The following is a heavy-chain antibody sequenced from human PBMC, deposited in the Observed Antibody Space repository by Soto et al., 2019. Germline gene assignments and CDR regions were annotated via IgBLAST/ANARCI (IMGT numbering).Heavy chain of an antibody. D-gene: IGHD6-19*01. V-gene: IGHV1-69*13. Sequence: SVKVSCKASGGTFSSYAISWVRQAPGQGLEWMGRIFPNVGTADYAQKFEGRLSIIADESTSTVFMELSRLISADTAVYFCARARYSSRWGTFDRWGQGTQVTVSS. CDR3: ARARYSSRWGTFDR. CDR1: GGTFSSYA. CDR2: IFPNVGTA. J-gene: IGHJ4*02.